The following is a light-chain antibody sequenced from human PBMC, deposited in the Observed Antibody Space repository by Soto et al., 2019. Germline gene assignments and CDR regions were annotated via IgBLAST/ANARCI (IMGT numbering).Light chain of an antibody. CDR1: QSVSSSV. V-gene: IGKV3-20*01. CDR3: QQYGSSPRT. CDR2: GAS. J-gene: IGKJ5*01. Sequence: EIVLTQSPGTLSLSPGERATLSCRASQSVSSSVLAWYQQKVGQAPRLLIYGASSRATGIPDRFSGSGSGTDFTLTISRLEPEDFAVYYCQQYGSSPRTFGQGTRLE.